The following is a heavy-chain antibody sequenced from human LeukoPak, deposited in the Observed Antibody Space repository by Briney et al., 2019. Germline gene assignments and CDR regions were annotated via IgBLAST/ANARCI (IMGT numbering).Heavy chain of an antibody. V-gene: IGHV4-4*02. Sequence: SETLSLTCAVSGGSISSSNWWSWVRQPPGKGLEWIGEIYHSGSTNYNPSLKSRVTISVDKPKNQFSLKLSSVTAADTAVYYCARDDALSHYYGSGSYHYWGQGTLVTVSS. CDR2: IYHSGST. CDR3: ARDDALSHYYGSGSYHY. CDR1: GGSISSSNW. D-gene: IGHD3-10*01. J-gene: IGHJ4*02.